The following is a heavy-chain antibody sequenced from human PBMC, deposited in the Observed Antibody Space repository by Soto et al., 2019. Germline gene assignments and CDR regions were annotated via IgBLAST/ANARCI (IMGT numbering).Heavy chain of an antibody. Sequence: PSESLSLTSTASGSPISSSTYNGGWIRKPPGKGLRWIGSIYYSGSTYYNPSLKSRVTISVDTSKNQFPLKLSSVTAADTAVYYCARHGNTAMVLNHYYYGMDVWGQGTTVT. CDR3: ARHGNTAMVLNHYYYGMDV. CDR1: GSPISSSTYN. CDR2: IYYSGST. D-gene: IGHD5-18*01. J-gene: IGHJ6*02. V-gene: IGHV4-39*01.